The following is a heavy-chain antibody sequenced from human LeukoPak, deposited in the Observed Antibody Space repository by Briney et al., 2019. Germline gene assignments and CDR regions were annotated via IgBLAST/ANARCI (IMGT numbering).Heavy chain of an antibody. CDR3: AKESGSRSYGAYFPH. CDR1: GFTFSSHG. Sequence: GGSLRLSRAASGFTFSSHGMQWVRQAPGKGLEWVAVISYDGSTKYYADSVKGRFTISRDNSKSTLYLQMNSLRAEDTAVYYCAKESGSRSYGAYFPHWGQGTLVTVSS. CDR2: ISYDGSTK. D-gene: IGHD6-13*01. V-gene: IGHV3-30*18. J-gene: IGHJ1*01.